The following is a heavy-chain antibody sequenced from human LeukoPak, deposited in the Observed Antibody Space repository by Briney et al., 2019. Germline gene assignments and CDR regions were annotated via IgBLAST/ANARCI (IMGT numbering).Heavy chain of an antibody. V-gene: IGHV4-39*01. J-gene: IGHJ3*02. CDR3: ARGVRCSSTSCYLTPEADDAFDI. Sequence: PSETLSLTCTVSGGSISSSSYYWGWIRQPPGKGLEWIGSIYYSGSTYYNPSLKSRVTISVDTSKNQFSLKLSSVTAADTAVYYCARGVRCSSTSCYLTPEADDAFDIWGQGTMVTVSS. CDR1: GGSISSSSYY. CDR2: IYYSGST. D-gene: IGHD2-2*01.